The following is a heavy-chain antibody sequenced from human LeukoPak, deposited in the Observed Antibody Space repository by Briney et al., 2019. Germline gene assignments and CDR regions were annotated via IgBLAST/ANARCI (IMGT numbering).Heavy chain of an antibody. CDR3: AHSGSYWTYYMDV. J-gene: IGHJ6*03. CDR2: ISSSSSTI. CDR1: GFTFSSYS. V-gene: IGHV3-48*01. Sequence: GGSLRLSCAASGFTFSSYSMNWVRQAPGKGLEWVSYISSSSSTIYYADSVKGRFTISRDNAKNSLYLQMNSPRAEDTAVYYCAHSGSYWTYYMDVWGKGTTVTVSS. D-gene: IGHD1-26*01.